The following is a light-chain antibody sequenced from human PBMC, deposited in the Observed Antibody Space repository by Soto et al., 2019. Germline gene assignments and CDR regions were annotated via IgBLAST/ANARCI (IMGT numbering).Light chain of an antibody. V-gene: IGLV1-51*01. Sequence: QSVLTQPPSVSAAPGQKATVSCSGSTSNIGNNYVSWYRKFPGTAPKLLIYDNNNRPSGISDRFSGSKSGTSATLDITGLQTGDEADYYCATWDSSLSAVVFGGGTKLTVL. J-gene: IGLJ2*01. CDR2: DNN. CDR3: ATWDSSLSAVV. CDR1: TSNIGNNY.